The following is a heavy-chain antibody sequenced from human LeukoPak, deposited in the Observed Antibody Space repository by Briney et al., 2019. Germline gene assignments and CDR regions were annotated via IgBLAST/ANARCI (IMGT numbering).Heavy chain of an antibody. J-gene: IGHJ3*02. V-gene: IGHV3-21*01. CDR1: GFTFSSYS. D-gene: IGHD5-24*01. Sequence: PGGSLRLSCAASGFTFSSYSMNWVRQAPGKGLEWVSSISSSSSYIYYADSVKGRFTISRDNAKNSLYLQMNSLRAEDTAVYYCASMVLATIYAFDIWGQGTMVTVSS. CDR2: ISSSSSYI. CDR3: ASMVLATIYAFDI.